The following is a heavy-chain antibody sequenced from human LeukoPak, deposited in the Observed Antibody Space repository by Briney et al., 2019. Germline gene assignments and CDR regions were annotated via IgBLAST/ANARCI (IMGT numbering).Heavy chain of an antibody. CDR1: GGSISSGGYY. V-gene: IGHV4-31*03. Sequence: LSLTFTVSGGSISSGGYYWSWIRPHPGKGLEWIGYIYYSGSTYYNPSLKGRVTISVDTSKNQFSLKLSSVTAADTAVYYCARELGNNWNYLYYYGMDVWGQGTTVTVSS. J-gene: IGHJ6*02. D-gene: IGHD1-7*01. CDR3: ARELGNNWNYLYYYGMDV. CDR2: IYYSGST.